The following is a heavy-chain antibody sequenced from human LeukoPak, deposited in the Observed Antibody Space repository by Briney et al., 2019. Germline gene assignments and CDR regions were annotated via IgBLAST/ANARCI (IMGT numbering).Heavy chain of an antibody. CDR3: AREILAPGKTHDY. CDR1: GFTFSNYW. V-gene: IGHV3-74*01. CDR2: INDDGSAT. Sequence: GGSLRLSCAASGFTFSNYWMHWVRQVPGKGLVWVSRINDDGSATFHADSVKGRFTISRDNAKNTLFLQINSLRAEDTAVYYCAREILAPGKTHDYWGQGTLVTVSS. J-gene: IGHJ4*02.